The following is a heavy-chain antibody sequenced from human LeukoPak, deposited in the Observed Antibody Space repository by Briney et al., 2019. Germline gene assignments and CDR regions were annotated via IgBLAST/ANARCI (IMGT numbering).Heavy chain of an antibody. CDR3: ASLYCSSTSCLHHYYYGMDV. V-gene: IGHV3-30*04. CDR2: ISYDGSNK. CDR1: GFTFSSYA. J-gene: IGHJ6*02. D-gene: IGHD2-2*01. Sequence: GRSLRLSCAASGFTFSSYAMHWVRQAPGKGLEWVAVISYDGSNKYYADSVKGRFTISRDNSKNTLYLQMNSLRAEDTAVYYCASLYCSSTSCLHHYYYGMDVWGQGTTVTVSS.